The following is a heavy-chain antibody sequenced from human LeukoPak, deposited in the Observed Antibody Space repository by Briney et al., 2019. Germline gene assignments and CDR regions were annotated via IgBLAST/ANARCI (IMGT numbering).Heavy chain of an antibody. V-gene: IGHV3-30*18. Sequence: GGSLRLSCAASGFTFSNYAMHWVRQAPGKGLEWVTVFSYDGTNKYYADSVEGRFTISRDNSKNTLYLQMDSLRAEDTAVYYCAKAFYGDYDLLDYWGQGTLVTVSS. J-gene: IGHJ4*02. CDR3: AKAFYGDYDLLDY. CDR1: GFTFSNYA. CDR2: FSYDGTNK. D-gene: IGHD4-17*01.